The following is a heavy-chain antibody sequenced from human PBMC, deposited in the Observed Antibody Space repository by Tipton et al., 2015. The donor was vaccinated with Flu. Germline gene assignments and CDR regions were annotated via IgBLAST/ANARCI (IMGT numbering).Heavy chain of an antibody. J-gene: IGHJ6*02. Sequence: AASGFTVSSNYMSWVRQAPGKGLEWVSVIYSGGSTYYADSVKGRFTISRDNSKNTLYLQMNSLRAEDTAVYYCARDQLLFSYYYGMDVWGQGTTVTVSS. CDR2: IYSGGST. CDR3: ARDQLLFSYYYGMDV. D-gene: IGHD2-2*01. CDR1: GFTVSSNY. V-gene: IGHV3-53*01.